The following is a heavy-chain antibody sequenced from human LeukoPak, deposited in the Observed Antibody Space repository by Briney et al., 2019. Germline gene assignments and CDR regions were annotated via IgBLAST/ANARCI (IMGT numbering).Heavy chain of an antibody. D-gene: IGHD7-27*01. CDR3: ARSPGFVDTSTGEWFDP. Sequence: SETLSLTCSVSNGSISRYYWTWIRQSPGKGLEWIGFVYSSGTTSFNPSLESRVTISLDTSRSQFSLKLRSVTTADTAVYYCARSPGFVDTSTGEWFDPWGPGALVIVSS. CDR2: VYSSGTT. CDR1: NGSISRYY. J-gene: IGHJ5*02. V-gene: IGHV4-59*13.